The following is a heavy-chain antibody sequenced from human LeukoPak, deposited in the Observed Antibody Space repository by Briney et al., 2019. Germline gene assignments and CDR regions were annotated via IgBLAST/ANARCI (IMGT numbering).Heavy chain of an antibody. CDR2: INGGGDAT. D-gene: IGHD2-2*01. V-gene: IGHV3-23*01. J-gene: IGHJ3*01. CDR1: GFTFSSYG. Sequence: GGSLRLSCAASGFTFSSYGMHWVRQAPGKGLEWVSAINGGGDATEYADSVKGRFTISRDNSKKTLYLQMNSLRPEDTAVYYCARCTASCYANAFDVWGQGTLLTVSS. CDR3: ARCTASCYANAFDV.